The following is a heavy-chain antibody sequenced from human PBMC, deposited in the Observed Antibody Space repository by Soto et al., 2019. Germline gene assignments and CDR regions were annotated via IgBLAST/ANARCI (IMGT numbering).Heavy chain of an antibody. J-gene: IGHJ5*02. CDR3: ARVFRLTGTRSGVFNP. CDR1: GYTFTSYG. D-gene: IGHD1-7*01. Sequence: ASVKVSCKASGYTFTSYGISWVRQAPGQGLEWMGWISAYNGNTNYAQKLQGRVTMTTDTSTSTAYMELRSLRSDDTAVYCCARVFRLTGTRSGVFNPWGQGTLVTVSS. CDR2: ISAYNGNT. V-gene: IGHV1-18*04.